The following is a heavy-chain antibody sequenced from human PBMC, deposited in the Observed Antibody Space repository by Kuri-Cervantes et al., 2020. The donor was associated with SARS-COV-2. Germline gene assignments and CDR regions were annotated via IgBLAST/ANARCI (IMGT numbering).Heavy chain of an antibody. CDR3: ARDVAAGRAYYYYMDV. Sequence: GESLKISCAASGFTFSSYSMNWVRQAPGKGLEWVSSISSSSSSYIYYADSVKGRLTISRDNAKNSLYLQMNSLRAEDTAVYYCARDVAAGRAYYYYMDVWGKGTTVTVSS. D-gene: IGHD6-13*01. J-gene: IGHJ6*03. V-gene: IGHV3-21*01. CDR1: GFTFSSYS. CDR2: ISSSSSSYI.